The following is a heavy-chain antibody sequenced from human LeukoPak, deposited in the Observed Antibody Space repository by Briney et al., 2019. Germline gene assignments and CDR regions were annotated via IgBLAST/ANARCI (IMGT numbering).Heavy chain of an antibody. CDR1: GFTFGSPW. D-gene: IGHD5-12*01. V-gene: IGHV3-74*01. Sequence: GGSLRLSCAASGFTFGSPWMHWVRQAPGKGLVWVSRINSDGSATAYADSVKGRFTISRDNAENTLYLQMNSLRAEDTAVYYCAPQQTYSPYNWFDPWGQGTLVTVSS. CDR2: INSDGSAT. CDR3: APQQTYSPYNWFDP. J-gene: IGHJ5*02.